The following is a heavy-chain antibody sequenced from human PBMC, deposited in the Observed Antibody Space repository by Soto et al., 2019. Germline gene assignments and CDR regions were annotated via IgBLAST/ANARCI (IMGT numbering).Heavy chain of an antibody. J-gene: IGHJ5*01. V-gene: IGHV3-23*01. CDR3: AKTGHIVLEPADKNWLDS. D-gene: IGHD2-2*01. CDR1: GFTFSSYA. CDR2: ISGSGGST. Sequence: EVQLLESGGGLVQPGGSLRLSCVASGFTFSSYAVSWVRQAPGKGLEWVSAISGSGGSTYYADSVKGRFTISRDNSKNTVFLQVNSLRAEDTAIYYCAKTGHIVLEPADKNWLDSWGHGTLVTVSS.